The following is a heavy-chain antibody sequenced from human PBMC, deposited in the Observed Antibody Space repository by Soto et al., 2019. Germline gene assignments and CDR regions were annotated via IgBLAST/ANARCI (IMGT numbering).Heavy chain of an antibody. V-gene: IGHV5-10-1*01. CDR1: GYSFTTYW. J-gene: IGHJ5*02. D-gene: IGHD6-13*01. CDR3: TRLRKPSSAAGYFDP. CDR2: IDPSDSYT. Sequence: ESLKISCKGSGYSFTTYWITWVRQMPGKGLEWMGRIDPSDSYTNYSPSFQGRVTISADKSISTAYLHWSILKASDAAMYYCTRLRKPSSAAGYFDPWCQGTLVTVSS.